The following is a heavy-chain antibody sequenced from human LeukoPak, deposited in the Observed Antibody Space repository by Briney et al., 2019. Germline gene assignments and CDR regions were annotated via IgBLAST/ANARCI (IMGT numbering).Heavy chain of an antibody. J-gene: IGHJ4*02. CDR1: DYPFTEFG. CDR2: ISGYNSKT. CDR3: ARIETYSSGWYSY. D-gene: IGHD6-19*01. V-gene: IGHV1-18*01. Sequence: EASVKVSCKASDYPFTEFGVSWVRQAPGQGLEWMGWISGYNSKTHYARKFQGRVTMTTDTSTSTAYMELRSLRSDDTAVYYCARIETYSSGWYSYWGQGTLVTVSS.